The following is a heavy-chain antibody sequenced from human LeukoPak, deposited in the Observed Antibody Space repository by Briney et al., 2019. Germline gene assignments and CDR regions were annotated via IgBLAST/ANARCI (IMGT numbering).Heavy chain of an antibody. CDR2: ISGSGGST. CDR3: AKGGGVRGEALDY. J-gene: IGHJ4*02. D-gene: IGHD3-10*01. CDR1: GFTFSSYG. V-gene: IGHV3-23*01. Sequence: GGSLRLSCAASGFTFSSYGMSWVRQAPGKGLEWVSAISGSGGSTYYADSVKGRFTISRDNSKNTLYLQMNSLRAEDTAVYYCAKGGGVRGEALDYWGQGTLVTVSS.